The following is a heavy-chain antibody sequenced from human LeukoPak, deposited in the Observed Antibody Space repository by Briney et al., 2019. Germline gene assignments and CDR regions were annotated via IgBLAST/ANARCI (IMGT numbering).Heavy chain of an antibody. D-gene: IGHD3-16*02. V-gene: IGHV3-48*03. Sequence: GGSLRLSCAASGFTFSSYEMNWVRQAPGKGPEWVSYISSSGSTIYYADSVKGRFTISRDNAKNSLYLQMNSLRAEDTAVYYCARDRLMITFGGVIVMPFDYWGQGTLVTVSS. CDR3: ARDRLMITFGGVIVMPFDY. J-gene: IGHJ4*02. CDR1: GFTFSSYE. CDR2: ISSSGSTI.